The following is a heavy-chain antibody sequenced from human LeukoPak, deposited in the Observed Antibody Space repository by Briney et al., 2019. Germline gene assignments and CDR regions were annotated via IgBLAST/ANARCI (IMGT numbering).Heavy chain of an antibody. CDR3: ARVSGYSTGWSSFDY. CDR1: GFTFHDYA. J-gene: IGHJ4*02. V-gene: IGHV3-9*01. Sequence: GGSLRLSCAASGFTFHDYAMHWVRQAPGKGLEWVSGISWYSGTVGYADSVKGRFTISSDNAKNSLYPHMNSLRSEDTALYYCARVSGYSTGWSSFDYWGQGALVIVSS. D-gene: IGHD6-19*01. CDR2: ISWYSGTV.